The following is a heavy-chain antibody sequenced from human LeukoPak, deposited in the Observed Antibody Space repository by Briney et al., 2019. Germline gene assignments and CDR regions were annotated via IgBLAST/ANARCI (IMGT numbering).Heavy chain of an antibody. CDR2: FDPEDGET. J-gene: IGHJ4*02. Sequence: ASVKVSCKVSGYTLTELSMHWVRQAPGKGLEWMGGFDPEDGETIYAQKFQGRVTMTEDTSTDTAYMELSSLRSEDTAVYYCATGPTQSITGTTGGYDYWGQGTLVTVSS. V-gene: IGHV1-24*01. CDR3: ATGPTQSITGTTGGYDY. CDR1: GYTLTELS. D-gene: IGHD1-7*01.